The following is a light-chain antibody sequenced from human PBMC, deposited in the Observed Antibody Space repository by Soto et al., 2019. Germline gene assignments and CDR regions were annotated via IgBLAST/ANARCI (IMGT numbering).Light chain of an antibody. J-gene: IGKJ1*01. V-gene: IGKV1D-12*01. CDR1: QDISGW. CDR2: AAS. Sequence: DIQMTQSPSSVSASVGDRVTITCRASQDISGWLAWFQQKPGKAPNLLIYAASILQIGVPSRFSGSGSGTDFTLTITYLQPEDFATYYCQQANSFPWTFGQGTKVEL. CDR3: QQANSFPWT.